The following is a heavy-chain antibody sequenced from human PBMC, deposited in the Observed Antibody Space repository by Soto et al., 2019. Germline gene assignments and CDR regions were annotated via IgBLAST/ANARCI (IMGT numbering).Heavy chain of an antibody. V-gene: IGHV3-30*18. CDR1: GFTFSSYG. J-gene: IGHJ4*02. Sequence: GGSLRLSCAASGFTFSSYGMHWVRQAPGKGLEWVAVISYDGSNKYYADSVKGRFTISRDNSKNTLYLQMNSLRAEDTAVYYCAKVSVVVVATVLAFDFWGQGTLVTVSS. D-gene: IGHD2-15*01. CDR3: AKVSVVVVATVLAFDF. CDR2: ISYDGSNK.